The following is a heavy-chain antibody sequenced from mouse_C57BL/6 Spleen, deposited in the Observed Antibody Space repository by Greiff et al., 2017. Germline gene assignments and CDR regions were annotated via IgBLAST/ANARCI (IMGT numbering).Heavy chain of an antibody. CDR2: IYPGSGNT. CDR1: GYTFTDYY. J-gene: IGHJ4*01. V-gene: IGHV1-76*01. Sequence: VKLMESGAELVRPGASVKLSCKASGYTFTDYYINWVKQRPGQGLEWIARIYPGSGNTYYNEKFKGKATLTAEKSSSTAYMQLSSLTSEDSAVYFCARRGGSGYFYAMDYWGQGTSVTVSS. CDR3: ARRGGSGYFYAMDY. D-gene: IGHD3-2*02.